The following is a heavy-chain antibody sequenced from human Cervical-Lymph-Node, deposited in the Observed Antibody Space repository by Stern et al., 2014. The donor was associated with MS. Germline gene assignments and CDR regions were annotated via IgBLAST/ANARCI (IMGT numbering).Heavy chain of an antibody. CDR2: ISRNTNFI. CDR1: GFTFSHYS. Sequence: EDQLVESGGGLVKPGGSLRISCAASGFTFSHYSMNWVRQAPGKGLEWVSSISRNTNFIYYADSVEGRFTISRDNANNLLYLHMNSLRTEDTAVYYCARGGGVEADYWGQGTLVTVSS. V-gene: IGHV3-21*06. CDR3: ARGGGVEADY. J-gene: IGHJ4*02. D-gene: IGHD3-10*01.